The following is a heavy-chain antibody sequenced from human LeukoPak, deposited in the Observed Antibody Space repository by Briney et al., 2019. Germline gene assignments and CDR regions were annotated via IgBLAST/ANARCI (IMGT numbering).Heavy chain of an antibody. Sequence: SETLSLTCTVSGGSISSYYRSWIRQPPGKGLEWIGYIYYSGSTNYNPSLKSRVTISVDTSKNQFSLKLSSVTAADTGVYYCARATYYYDSSGYSGGVYYFDYWGQGTLVTVSS. D-gene: IGHD3-22*01. V-gene: IGHV4-59*01. J-gene: IGHJ4*02. CDR3: ARATYYYDSSGYSGGVYYFDY. CDR2: IYYSGST. CDR1: GGSISSYY.